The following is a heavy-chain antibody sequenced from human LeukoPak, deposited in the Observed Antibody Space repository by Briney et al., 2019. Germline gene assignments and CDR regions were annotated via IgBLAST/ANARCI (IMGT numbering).Heavy chain of an antibody. CDR1: GVSISSYS. D-gene: IGHD3-22*01. CDR3: AREKIGYYDGSGRGWFDP. CDR2: VYTSGST. J-gene: IGHJ5*02. V-gene: IGHV4-4*07. Sequence: PSETLSLTCTVSGVSISSYSWSWIRQPAGKGLEWIGRVYTSGSTNYNPSLKSRVTISVDTSKKQFSLKLSSVTAADTAVYYCAREKIGYYDGSGRGWFDPWGQGTLVTVSS.